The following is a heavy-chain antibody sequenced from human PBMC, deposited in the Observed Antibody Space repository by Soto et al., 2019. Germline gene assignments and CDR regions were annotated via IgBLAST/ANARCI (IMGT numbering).Heavy chain of an antibody. V-gene: IGHV3-23*01. D-gene: IGHD3-16*01. Sequence: EVQLLESGGGLVQPGGSLRLSCAASGFTFDSYAMSWVRQAPGKGLEWVSTVSGSGGSTYYADSVKGRFTISRDNSKNTLYVQMTSLRAEDTAVYYCAKGAGGGYFDHWGQGTLVTVSS. CDR1: GFTFDSYA. CDR2: VSGSGGST. J-gene: IGHJ4*02. CDR3: AKGAGGGYFDH.